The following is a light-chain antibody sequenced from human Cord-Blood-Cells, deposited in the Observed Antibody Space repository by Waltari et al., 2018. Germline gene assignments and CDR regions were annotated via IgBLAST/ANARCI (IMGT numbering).Light chain of an antibody. CDR1: QSVSSY. J-gene: IGKJ1*01. CDR3: QQRSNRPWT. CDR2: DAS. Sequence: EIVLTQSPATLSLSPGERATLSCRASQSVSSYLAWYQQKPGQAPRILIYDASNRATGIPARFSGSGSGTDFTLTISSLEPEDFAVYYCQQRSNRPWTFGQGTKVEIK. V-gene: IGKV3-11*01.